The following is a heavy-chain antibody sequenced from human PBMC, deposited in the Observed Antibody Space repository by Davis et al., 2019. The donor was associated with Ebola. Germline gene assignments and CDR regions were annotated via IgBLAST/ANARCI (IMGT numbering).Heavy chain of an antibody. CDR3: ARDRITIFGVVTRYYGMDV. V-gene: IGHV3-53*01. CDR2: IYSGGST. D-gene: IGHD3-3*01. Sequence: PGGSLRLSCAASGFTVSSNYMSWVRQAPGKGLEWVSVIYSGGSTYYADSVKGRFTISRDNSKNTLYLQMNSLRAEDTAVYYCARDRITIFGVVTRYYGMDVWGQGTTVTVSS. CDR1: GFTVSSNY. J-gene: IGHJ6*02.